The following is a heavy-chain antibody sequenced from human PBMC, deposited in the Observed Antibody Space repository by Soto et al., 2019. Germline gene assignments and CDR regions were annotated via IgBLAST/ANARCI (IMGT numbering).Heavy chain of an antibody. CDR3: TRHAIGVVVPAAIRN. CDR2: IYYTGTS. V-gene: IGHV4-39*01. CDR1: GGSISSSSYY. J-gene: IGHJ4*02. D-gene: IGHD2-15*01. Sequence: PSETLSLTCAVSGGSISSSSYYWDWIRQPPGKGLEWIGTIYYTGTSNYNPSLNSRVTISVDTSKNQFSLNLSSVTAADTAVYYCTRHAIGVVVPAAIRNWGQGSLVTVSS.